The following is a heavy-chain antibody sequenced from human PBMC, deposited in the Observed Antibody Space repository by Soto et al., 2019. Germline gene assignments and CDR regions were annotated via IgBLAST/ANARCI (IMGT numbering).Heavy chain of an antibody. CDR2: IYPGDSDT. J-gene: IGHJ6*02. CDR3: AIPPALYSSSSQYYYYGMDV. D-gene: IGHD6-6*01. Sequence: EVQLVQSGAEVKKPGESLKISCKGSGYSFTSYWIGWVRQMPGKGLEWMGIIYPGDSDTRYSPSFQGQVTISADKSISTAYLQWSSLKASDTAMYYCAIPPALYSSSSQYYYYGMDVWGQGTTVTVSS. V-gene: IGHV5-51*01. CDR1: GYSFTSYW.